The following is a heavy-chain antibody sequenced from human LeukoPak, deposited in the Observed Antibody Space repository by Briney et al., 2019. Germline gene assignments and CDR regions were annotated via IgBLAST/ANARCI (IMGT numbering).Heavy chain of an antibody. D-gene: IGHD3-10*01. CDR3: AREPPGYYGSPHHFDY. CDR2: IYTSGST. V-gene: IGHV4-4*07. J-gene: IGHJ4*02. Sequence: SETLSLTCTVSGGSISSYYWSWIRPPAGKGLEWIGRIYTSGSTNYNPSLKSRVTMSVDTSKNQFSLKLSSVTAADTAVYYCAREPPGYYGSPHHFDYWGQGTLVTVSS. CDR1: GGSISSYY.